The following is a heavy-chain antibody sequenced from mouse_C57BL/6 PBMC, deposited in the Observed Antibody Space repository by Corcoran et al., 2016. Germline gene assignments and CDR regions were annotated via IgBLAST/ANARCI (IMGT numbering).Heavy chain of an antibody. CDR2: IYPRSGNT. CDR1: GYTFTSYG. V-gene: IGHV1-81*01. CDR3: ARRFDYDGTMDY. J-gene: IGHJ4*01. D-gene: IGHD2-4*01. Sequence: QVQLQQSGAELARPGASVKLSCKASGYTFTSYGISWVKQRTGQGLEWIGEIYPRSGNTYYNEKFKGKATLTADKSSSTAYMELRSLTSEDSAVYFCARRFDYDGTMDYWCQGTSVTVSS.